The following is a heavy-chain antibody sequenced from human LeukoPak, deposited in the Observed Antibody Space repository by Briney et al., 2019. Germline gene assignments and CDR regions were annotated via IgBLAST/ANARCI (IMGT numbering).Heavy chain of an antibody. J-gene: IGHJ4*02. D-gene: IGHD3-3*01. CDR3: ARSLFGVVSSYFDY. CDR1: GFTFDDYG. CDR2: IYSGGST. Sequence: PGGSLRLSCVASGFTFDDYGMSWVRQAPGKGLEWVSVIYSGGSTYYADSVKGRFTISRDNSKNTLYLQMNSLRAEDTAVYYCARSLFGVVSSYFDYWGQGTLVTVSS. V-gene: IGHV3-53*01.